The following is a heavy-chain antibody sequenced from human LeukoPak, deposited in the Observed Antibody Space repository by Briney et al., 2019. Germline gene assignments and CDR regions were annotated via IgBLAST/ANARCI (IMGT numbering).Heavy chain of an antibody. CDR3: ARDTPYYDSTRGSFDY. J-gene: IGHJ4*02. V-gene: IGHV4-61*02. D-gene: IGHD3-22*01. CDR1: GGSISSGSYY. CDR2: IYTSGST. Sequence: SETLSLTCTVSGGSISSGSYYWSWIRQPAGKGLEWIGRIYTSGSTNYNPSLKSRVTISVDTSKNQFSLKLSSVTAADTAVYYCARDTPYYDSTRGSFDYWGQGTLVTVSS.